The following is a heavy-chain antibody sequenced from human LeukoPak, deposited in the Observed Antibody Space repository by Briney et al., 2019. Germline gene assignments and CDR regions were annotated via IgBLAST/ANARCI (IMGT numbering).Heavy chain of an antibody. Sequence: SETLSLTCTVSGGPISSGSYYWSWIRQPAGKGLEWIGRIYTSGSTNYNPSLKSRVTISVDTSKNQFSLKLSSVTAADTAVYYCARAEGYDFWSGYFRFGSFDYWGRGTLVTVSS. CDR2: IYTSGST. D-gene: IGHD3-3*01. CDR1: GGPISSGSYY. CDR3: ARAEGYDFWSGYFRFGSFDY. V-gene: IGHV4-61*02. J-gene: IGHJ4*02.